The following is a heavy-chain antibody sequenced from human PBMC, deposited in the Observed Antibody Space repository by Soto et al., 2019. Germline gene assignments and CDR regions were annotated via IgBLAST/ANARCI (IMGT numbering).Heavy chain of an antibody. J-gene: IGHJ5*02. V-gene: IGHV3-48*03. Sequence: LRLSCAASGFTFRTYEMNWVRQAPGKGLEWVSHISGSGSTVYYADSVKGRFTISRDNSKNTLYLQMNSLRAEDTAVYYCARDYVAAVAANTPWFDPWGQGTLVTVSS. CDR2: ISGSGSTV. D-gene: IGHD6-19*01. CDR3: ARDYVAAVAANTPWFDP. CDR1: GFTFRTYE.